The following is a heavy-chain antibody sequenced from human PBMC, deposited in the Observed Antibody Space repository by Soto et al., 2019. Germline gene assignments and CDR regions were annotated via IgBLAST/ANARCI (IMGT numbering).Heavy chain of an antibody. CDR2: IYYSGST. V-gene: IGHV4-31*03. D-gene: IGHD5-18*01. Sequence: QVQLQESGPGLVKPSQTLSLTCTVSGGSISSGGYYWSWIRQHPGKDLEWIGYIYYSGSTYYNPSLQSRVNISVDTSKNQFSLKLSSVTAADTAVYYCARARPGIHPSAFDYWGQGTLVTVSS. CDR3: ARARPGIHPSAFDY. J-gene: IGHJ4*02. CDR1: GGSISSGGYY.